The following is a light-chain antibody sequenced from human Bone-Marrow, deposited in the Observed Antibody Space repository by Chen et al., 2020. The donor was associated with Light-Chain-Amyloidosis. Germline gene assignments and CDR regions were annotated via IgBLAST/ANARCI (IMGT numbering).Light chain of an antibody. V-gene: IGLV3-21*02. CDR2: DDS. CDR1: VLPTKY. J-gene: IGLJ3*02. CDR3: QVWDSSRDHIWV. Sequence: SYEPTQPPSVSVSPGQAARITCSGDVLPTKYAYWYQQKPGQAPVLVVDDDSDRTSGIPERISGSNSGNTATVTISRFEAGDEDDYYCQVWDSSRDHIWVFGGGTKLTVL.